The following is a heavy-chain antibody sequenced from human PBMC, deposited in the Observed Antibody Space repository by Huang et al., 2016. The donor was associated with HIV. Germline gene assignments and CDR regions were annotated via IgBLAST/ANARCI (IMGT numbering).Heavy chain of an antibody. Sequence: QLQLQESGPGLVKPSETLSLTCTVSGGSISSSSYYWGWIRQPPGKGLEWSGTIYYSGSTHYNPPLKGRVTISVDTSKNQFSLKLGSVTAADTAVYYCARHERWAMVRGVPQWGFDYWGQGTLVTVSS. V-gene: IGHV4-39*01. J-gene: IGHJ4*02. D-gene: IGHD3-10*01. CDR1: GGSISSSSYY. CDR3: ARHERWAMVRGVPQWGFDY. CDR2: IYYSGST.